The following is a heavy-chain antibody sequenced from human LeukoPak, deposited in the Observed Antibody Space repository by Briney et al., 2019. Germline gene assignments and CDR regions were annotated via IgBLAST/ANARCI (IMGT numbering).Heavy chain of an antibody. CDR3: ARDQGILTGDYYYGMDV. D-gene: IGHD3-9*01. Sequence: GRSLRLSCAASGFTFSSYAMHWVRQAPGKGLEWVAVISYDGSNKYYADSVKGRFTISRDNSKNTLYLQMNSLGAEDTAVYYCARDQGILTGDYYYGMDVWGKGTTVTVSS. CDR2: ISYDGSNK. CDR1: GFTFSSYA. J-gene: IGHJ6*04. V-gene: IGHV3-30*04.